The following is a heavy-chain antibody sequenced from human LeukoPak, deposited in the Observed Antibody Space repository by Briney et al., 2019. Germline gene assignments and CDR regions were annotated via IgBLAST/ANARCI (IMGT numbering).Heavy chain of an antibody. CDR2: ISASGGNS. CDR1: GFTFNNYA. Sequence: PGGSLRLSCAASGFTFNNYAMSWVRQASGRGLEWVSLISASGGNSYYADSVKGRFTVSRDSSKNTLHLQMNSLRAEDTAVYYCARDIELSCWGQGTLVTVSS. J-gene: IGHJ4*02. D-gene: IGHD1-26*01. V-gene: IGHV3-23*01. CDR3: ARDIELSC.